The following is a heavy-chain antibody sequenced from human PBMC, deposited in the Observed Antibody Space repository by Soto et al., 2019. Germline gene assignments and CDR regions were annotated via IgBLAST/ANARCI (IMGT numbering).Heavy chain of an antibody. J-gene: IGHJ6*02. CDR2: IWYDGSNK. V-gene: IGHV3-33*01. CDR3: ARDHANYDFWSGYYYLYYYGMDV. Sequence: GGSLRLSCAASGFTFSSYGMHWVRQAPGKGLEWVAVIWYDGSNKYYADSVKGRFTISRDNSKNTLYLQMNSLRAEDTAVYYCARDHANYDFWSGYYYLYYYGMDVWGQGTTVTVSS. D-gene: IGHD3-3*01. CDR1: GFTFSSYG.